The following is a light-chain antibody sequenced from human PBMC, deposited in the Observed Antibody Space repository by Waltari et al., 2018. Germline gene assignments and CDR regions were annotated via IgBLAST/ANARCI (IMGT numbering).Light chain of an antibody. V-gene: IGKV1-16*01. CDR2: GAS. CDR1: QGISKF. CDR3: QQYKTFPLT. J-gene: IGKJ4*01. Sequence: DIQMTQSPSSLAASVGDRVTITCRASQGISKFLAWFRQKPGKAPESLIYGASSLKSGVPSRFSGSGSGTDFTLTISSLQPEDFASYYCQQYKTFPLTFGGGTKVEIK.